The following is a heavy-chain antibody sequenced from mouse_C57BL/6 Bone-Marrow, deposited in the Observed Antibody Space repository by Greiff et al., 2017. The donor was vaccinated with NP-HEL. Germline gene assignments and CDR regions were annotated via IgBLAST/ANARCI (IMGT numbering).Heavy chain of an antibody. J-gene: IGHJ2*01. Sequence: EVKVVESGGGLVKPGGSLKLSCAASGFTFSDYGMHWVRQAPEKGLEWVAYISSGSSTIYYADTVKGRFTISRDNAKNTLFLQMTSLRSEDTAMYYCARRYYGSSSGDYFDYWGQGTTLTVSS. CDR1: GFTFSDYG. D-gene: IGHD1-1*01. V-gene: IGHV5-17*01. CDR2: ISSGSSTI. CDR3: ARRYYGSSSGDYFDY.